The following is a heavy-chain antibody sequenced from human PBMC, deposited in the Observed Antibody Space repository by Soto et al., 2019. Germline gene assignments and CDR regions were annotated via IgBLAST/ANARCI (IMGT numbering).Heavy chain of an antibody. CDR3: ARGKAVTVAQYTPGYYGMDV. V-gene: IGHV3-64*02. J-gene: IGHJ6*02. Sequence: PGGSLRLSCAASGFTFSSYAMHWVRQAPGKGLEYVSAISSNGGSTYYADSVKGRFTISRDNSKNTLYLQMGSLRAEDMAVYYCARGKAVTVAQYTPGYYGMDVWGQGTTVTVSS. CDR2: ISSNGGST. CDR1: GFTFSSYA. D-gene: IGHD6-19*01.